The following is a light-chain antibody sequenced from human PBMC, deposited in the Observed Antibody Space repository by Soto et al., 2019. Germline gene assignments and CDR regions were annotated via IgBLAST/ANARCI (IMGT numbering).Light chain of an antibody. V-gene: IGKV3-20*01. CDR1: QYVRSNY. CDR2: ITS. J-gene: IGKJ1*01. CDR3: QQYGDSPWT. Sequence: EIVLTQSPGTLSLSPGERVTLSCRASQYVRSNYVAWYQQKPGQTPRLLIYITSSRAPGIPERFSGIGSGTDFTLTISRLEPEDFAVYFCQQYGDSPWTFGQGTKVEMK.